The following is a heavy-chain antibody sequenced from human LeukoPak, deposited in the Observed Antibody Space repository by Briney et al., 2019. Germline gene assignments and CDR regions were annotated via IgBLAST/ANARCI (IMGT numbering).Heavy chain of an antibody. CDR2: ISYDGSNK. Sequence: GRSLRLSCAASRFTFSSYGMHWVRQAPGKGLEWVAVISYDGSNKYYADSVKGRSTISRDNSKSTLYLQMNSLRAEDTAVYYCAKDIGDIWFGELFGYWGQGTLVTVSS. D-gene: IGHD3-10*01. V-gene: IGHV3-30*18. J-gene: IGHJ4*02. CDR1: RFTFSSYG. CDR3: AKDIGDIWFGELFGY.